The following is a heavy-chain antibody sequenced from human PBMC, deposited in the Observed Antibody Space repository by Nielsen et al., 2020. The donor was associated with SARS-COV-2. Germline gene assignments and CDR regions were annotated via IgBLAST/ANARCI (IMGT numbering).Heavy chain of an antibody. Sequence: GESLKISCAASGFTFSSYWMSWVRQAPGKGLEWVANIKQDGSEKYYVDSVKGRFTISRDNAKNSLYLQMNSLRAEDTAVYYCARELSGYSSSPTGNWGQGTLVTVSS. V-gene: IGHV3-7*03. CDR2: IKQDGSEK. J-gene: IGHJ4*02. CDR1: GFTFSSYW. D-gene: IGHD6-13*01. CDR3: ARELSGYSSSPTGN.